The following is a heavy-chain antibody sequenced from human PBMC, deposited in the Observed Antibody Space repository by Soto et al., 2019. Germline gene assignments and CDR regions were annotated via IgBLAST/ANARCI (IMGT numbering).Heavy chain of an antibody. CDR3: AIYYGSGSYFKIVSYFDY. J-gene: IGHJ4*02. D-gene: IGHD3-10*01. Sequence: GASVKVSCKASGYSFTGYYMHWVRQAPGQGLEWMGWINPHSGGTNFAQKFQGRVTMTRDTSISTAYMELSRLRSDDTAVYYCAIYYGSGSYFKIVSYFDYWCQGTLVTVSS. CDR2: INPHSGGT. CDR1: GYSFTGYY. V-gene: IGHV1-2*02.